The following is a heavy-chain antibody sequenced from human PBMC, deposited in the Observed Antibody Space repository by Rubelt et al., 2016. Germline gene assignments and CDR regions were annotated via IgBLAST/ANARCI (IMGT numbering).Heavy chain of an antibody. CDR2: INHSGSA. V-gene: IGHV4-34*01. D-gene: IGHD6-13*01. CDR3: ARDFWGIAAAGYTKFDY. J-gene: IGHJ4*02. Sequence: GGSFRGYYWSWIRQSPGKGLEWIGEINHSGSANYDPSLNTRATISVDTSKNQFSLRLSSVTAAETAVYYCARDFWGIAAAGYTKFDYWGQGTLVTVSS. CDR1: GGSFRGYY.